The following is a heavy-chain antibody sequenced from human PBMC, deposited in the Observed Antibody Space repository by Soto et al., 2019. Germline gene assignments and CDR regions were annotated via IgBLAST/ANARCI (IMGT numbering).Heavy chain of an antibody. CDR3: ARAPWDGSGTSNWFEP. Sequence: QVQLVQSGPEVKKPGASVKVSCKASGYSFTGHFIHWVRQAPGQGLEWMGYINPNTGGTNYAQKFQGWVSMTRDTSINTAYMELTRLNSDDTAVYYCARAPWDGSGTSNWFEPWGQGTLVSVSS. V-gene: IGHV1-2*04. D-gene: IGHD3-10*01. CDR2: INPNTGGT. J-gene: IGHJ5*02. CDR1: GYSFTGHF.